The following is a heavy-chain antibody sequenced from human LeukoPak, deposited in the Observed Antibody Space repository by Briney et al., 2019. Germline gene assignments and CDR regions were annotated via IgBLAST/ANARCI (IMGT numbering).Heavy chain of an antibody. CDR3: ARALLYNWNDPGYFDY. Sequence: VKVSCKASGYTFTSYGISWVRQAPGQGLEWMGWISAYNGNTNYAQKLQGRVTMTTDTSTSTAYMELRSLRSSDTAVYYCARALLYNWNDPGYFDYWGQGTLVTVSS. CDR2: ISAYNGNT. V-gene: IGHV1-18*01. J-gene: IGHJ4*02. CDR1: GYTFTSYG. D-gene: IGHD1-1*01.